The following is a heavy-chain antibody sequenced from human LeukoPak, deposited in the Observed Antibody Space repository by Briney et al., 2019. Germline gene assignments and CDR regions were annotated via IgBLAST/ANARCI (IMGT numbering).Heavy chain of an antibody. Sequence: GGSLRLSCAASGFTFSGFAMSWVRLTPAKGQEWVSGISGRDSNARYATSVKGWLTSSRDNCRNTLYMQMSRLRAEDTALFSCAKMTDSTPYSSGTFVSWGQGTLVTVSS. CDR2: ISGRDSNA. J-gene: IGHJ4*02. CDR3: AKMTDSTPYSSGTFVS. D-gene: IGHD3-10*01. V-gene: IGHV3-23*01. CDR1: GFTFSGFA.